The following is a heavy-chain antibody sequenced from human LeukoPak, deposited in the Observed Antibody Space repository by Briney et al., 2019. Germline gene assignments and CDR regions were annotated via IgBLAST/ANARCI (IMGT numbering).Heavy chain of an antibody. J-gene: IGHJ4*02. Sequence: ASVKVSCKASGYTFTGYYMHWVRQAPGQGLEWMGWINPNSGGTNYAQKFQGRVTMTRDTSISTAYMELSGLRSDDTAVYYCALGDSSSWVFDYWGQGTLVTVSS. CDR1: GYTFTGYY. V-gene: IGHV1-2*02. CDR3: ALGDSSSWVFDY. CDR2: INPNSGGT. D-gene: IGHD6-13*01.